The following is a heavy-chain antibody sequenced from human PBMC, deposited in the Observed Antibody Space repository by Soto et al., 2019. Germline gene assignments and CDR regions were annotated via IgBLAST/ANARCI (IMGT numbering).Heavy chain of an antibody. D-gene: IGHD2-2*01. V-gene: IGHV1-3*01. Sequence: QVQLVQSGAEVKKPGASVKVSCKASGYTFTSYAMHWVRQAPGQSLDWMGWINAGNGSTKYSQKFQGRVTITRDTSANTAYMELSSLRSEDTAVYYCARTSLVPAVMVAWFAPWGQGTLVTVSS. CDR3: ARTSLVPAVMVAWFAP. CDR2: INAGNGST. J-gene: IGHJ5*02. CDR1: GYTFTSYA.